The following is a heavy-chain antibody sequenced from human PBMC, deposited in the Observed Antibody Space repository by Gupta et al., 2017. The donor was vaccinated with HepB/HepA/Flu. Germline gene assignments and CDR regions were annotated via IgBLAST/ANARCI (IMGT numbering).Heavy chain of an antibody. J-gene: IGHJ4*02. CDR3: ARGHDYSDY. Sequence: EVQLVESGGGLVKPGGSLRLSCAASGFTFSSYSMNWVRQAPGKGLEWVSSISSSSSYLYYADSVKGRFTISRDNAKNSLYLKMNSLRAEDTAVYYCARGHDYSDYWGQGTLVTVSS. CDR2: ISSSSSYL. CDR1: GFTFSSYS. V-gene: IGHV3-21*01.